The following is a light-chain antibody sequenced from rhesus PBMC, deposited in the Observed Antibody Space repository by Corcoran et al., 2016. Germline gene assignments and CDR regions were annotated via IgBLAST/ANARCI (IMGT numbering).Light chain of an antibody. V-gene: IGKV1S13*01. CDR1: QSISSW. CDR3: LQHNSYPVT. J-gene: IGKJ3*01. Sequence: DIQMTQSPSSLSASVGDTVTITCRASQSISSWLDWYQQKQGKAPKLLIYDASSLEIGVPSRFIGSGLGTDFTLTISSLQPEDFASYSCLQHNSYPVTFGPGTKLDIK. CDR2: DAS.